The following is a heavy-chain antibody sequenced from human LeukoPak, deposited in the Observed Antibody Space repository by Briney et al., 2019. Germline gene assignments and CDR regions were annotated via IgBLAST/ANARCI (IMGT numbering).Heavy chain of an antibody. CDR3: ARDDYGDYRINFQH. CDR1: GFTFSSYW. D-gene: IGHD4-17*01. CDR2: INSDGSST. J-gene: IGHJ1*01. Sequence: GGSLRLSCAASGFTFSSYWMHWVRQASGKGLVWVSRINSDGSSTSYADSVKGRFTISRDNAKNTLYLQMNSLRAEDAAVYYCARDDYGDYRINFQHWGQGTLVTVSS. V-gene: IGHV3-74*01.